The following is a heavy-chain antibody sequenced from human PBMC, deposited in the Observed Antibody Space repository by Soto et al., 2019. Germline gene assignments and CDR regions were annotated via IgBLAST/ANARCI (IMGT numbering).Heavy chain of an antibody. CDR3: ARVMPYCSGGSCHSVDF. Sequence: EVHLVESGGGLVQPGESLKLSCVVSGFTVSTNYMTWVRQAPGKGLEWVSGIHIGGGTYYADSVDGRITISRDNSENTLYHQINNLRTEDTAVYYCARVMPYCSGGSCHSVDFWGQGTLVNVSS. V-gene: IGHV3-66*01. CDR1: GFTVSTNY. D-gene: IGHD2-15*01. J-gene: IGHJ4*02. CDR2: IHIGGGT.